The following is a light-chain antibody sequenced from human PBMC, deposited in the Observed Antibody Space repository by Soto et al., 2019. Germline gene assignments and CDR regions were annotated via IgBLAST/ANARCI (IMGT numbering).Light chain of an antibody. J-gene: IGKJ3*01. V-gene: IGKV3-11*01. CDR1: QSVSSY. Sequence: EIVLTQFPATLSLSPGERATLSCRASQSVSSYLAWYQQKPGQAPRLLIYDTSNRATGIPARFSGSGSGTDFTLTISSLEPEDFAFYYCQHRSNWPPFTFGPGTKVDIK. CDR2: DTS. CDR3: QHRSNWPPFT.